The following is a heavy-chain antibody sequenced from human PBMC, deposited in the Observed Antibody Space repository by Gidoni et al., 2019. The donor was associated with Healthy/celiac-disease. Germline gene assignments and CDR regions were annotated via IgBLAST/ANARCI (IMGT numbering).Heavy chain of an antibody. CDR1: GFTFSSYG. J-gene: IGHJ6*02. Sequence: QVQLVESGGGVVQPGRSLRLSCAASGFTFSSYGMHWVRQAPGKGLEWVAVISYDGSNKYYADSVKGRFTISRDNSKNTLYLQMNSLRAEDTAVYYCAKDLAKGMDVWGQGTTVTVSS. V-gene: IGHV3-30*18. CDR2: ISYDGSNK. CDR3: AKDLAKGMDV.